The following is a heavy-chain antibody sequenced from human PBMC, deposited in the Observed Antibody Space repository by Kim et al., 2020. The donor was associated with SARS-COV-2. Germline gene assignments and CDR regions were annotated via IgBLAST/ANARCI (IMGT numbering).Heavy chain of an antibody. Sequence: GESLKISCKGSGYSFTSYWIGWVRQMPGKGLEWMGIIYPGDSDTRYSPSFQGQVTISADKSIITAYLQWNSLKASDTAMYYCARLFGELCFWFDPWGQGTLVTVSS. V-gene: IGHV5-51*01. CDR1: GYSFTSYW. J-gene: IGHJ5*02. CDR3: ARLFGELCFWFDP. D-gene: IGHD3-10*02. CDR2: IYPGDSDT.